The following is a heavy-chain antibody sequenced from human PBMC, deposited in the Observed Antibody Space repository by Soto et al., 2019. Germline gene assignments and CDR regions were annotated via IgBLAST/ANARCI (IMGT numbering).Heavy chain of an antibody. CDR2: IIPILGIA. D-gene: IGHD2-15*01. Sequence: ASVKVSCKASGGTFSSYTISWVRQAPGQGLEWMGRIIPILGIANYAQKFQGRVTITADKSTSTAYMELSSLRSEDTAVYYCARAGQVVATYSLDAFDIWGQGTMVTVSS. CDR3: ARAGQVVATYSLDAFDI. V-gene: IGHV1-69*02. J-gene: IGHJ3*02. CDR1: GGTFSSYT.